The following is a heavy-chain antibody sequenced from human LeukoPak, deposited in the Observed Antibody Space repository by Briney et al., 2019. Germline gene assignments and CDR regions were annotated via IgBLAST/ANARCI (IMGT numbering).Heavy chain of an antibody. V-gene: IGHV3-7*01. CDR1: GFIFSVYW. Sequence: GGSLRLSCAASGFIFSVYWMSWVRQAPGRGLEWVANLKPDGSEKNYGDSVKGRFTISRDNAKNSLFLQMNSLTAEDTAVYYCVRNWNLDSWGQGTLVTVSS. CDR2: LKPDGSEK. CDR3: VRNWNLDS. J-gene: IGHJ4*02. D-gene: IGHD1-1*01.